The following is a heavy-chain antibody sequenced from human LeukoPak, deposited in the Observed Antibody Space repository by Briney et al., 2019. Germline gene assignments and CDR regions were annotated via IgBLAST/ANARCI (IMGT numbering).Heavy chain of an antibody. CDR3: AREGSSSWLDAFDI. CDR2: ISGSGGST. Sequence: AGGSLRLSCAASGFTFSSYAMSWVRQAPGKGLEWVSAISGSGGSTYYADSVKGRLTISRDNAKNSLYLQMNSLRAEDTAVYYCAREGSSSWLDAFDIWGQGTMVTVSS. V-gene: IGHV3-23*01. D-gene: IGHD6-13*01. J-gene: IGHJ3*02. CDR1: GFTFSSYA.